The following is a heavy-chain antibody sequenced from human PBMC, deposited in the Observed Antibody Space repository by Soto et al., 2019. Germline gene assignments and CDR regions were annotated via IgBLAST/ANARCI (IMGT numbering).Heavy chain of an antibody. D-gene: IGHD6-13*01. V-gene: IGHV3-9*01. CDR1: GFTFNDFA. J-gene: IGHJ5*02. CDR3: ARDSGIVAAGRFSFDP. Sequence: GGSLRLSCAASGFTFNDFARHWVRQAPGKGLEWVASIDWNGANIAYAASVEGRFTISRDNVKNSLFLQMNSPRAEDTAFYFCARDSGIVAAGRFSFDPRGQGTLVTVSS. CDR2: IDWNGANI.